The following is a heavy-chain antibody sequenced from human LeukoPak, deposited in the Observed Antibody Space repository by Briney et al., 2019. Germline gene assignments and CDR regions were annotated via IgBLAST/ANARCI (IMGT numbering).Heavy chain of an antibody. CDR3: AKEFGYSYGPYYFDY. Sequence: GGSLRLSCAASGFTFSSYAMSWVRQAPGKGLEWVSAISGSGGSTYCADSVKGRFTISRDNSKNTLYLQMNSLRAEDTAVYYCAKEFGYSYGPYYFDYWGQGTLVTVSS. CDR1: GFTFSSYA. D-gene: IGHD5-18*01. CDR2: ISGSGGST. V-gene: IGHV3-23*01. J-gene: IGHJ4*02.